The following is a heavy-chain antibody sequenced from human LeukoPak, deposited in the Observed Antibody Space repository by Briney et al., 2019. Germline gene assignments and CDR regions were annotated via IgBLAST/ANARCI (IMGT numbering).Heavy chain of an antibody. CDR3: ARDRRGCSSTSCYEAYFDY. CDR1: GYTFTSYG. Sequence: ASVKVSCKASGYTFTSYGISWVRQAPGQGLEWMGWISAYNGNTNYAPKLQGRVTMTTDTSTSTAYMGLRSLRSDDTAVYYCARDRRGCSSTSCYEAYFDYWGQGTLVTVSS. CDR2: ISAYNGNT. J-gene: IGHJ4*02. V-gene: IGHV1-18*01. D-gene: IGHD2-2*01.